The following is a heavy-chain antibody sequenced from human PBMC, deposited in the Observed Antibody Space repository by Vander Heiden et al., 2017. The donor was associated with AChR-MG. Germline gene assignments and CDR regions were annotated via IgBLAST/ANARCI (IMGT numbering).Heavy chain of an antibody. D-gene: IGHD3-10*01. CDR3: ARCGSRGYKNAWGLLDLIRPFDF. Sequence: QVQLVQSAAEVKKPGASVTVSCKASGYTFTSYYIHCVRQAPGQGLEWMGMIKPSGDSAEYAQKFQGRVTMTRDTSTNTVYMTLDSLRSEDTAVYYCARCGSRGYKNAWGLLDLIRPFDFWGQGTLVTVSS. CDR2: IKPSGDSA. V-gene: IGHV1-46*01. CDR1: GYTFTSYY. J-gene: IGHJ4*02.